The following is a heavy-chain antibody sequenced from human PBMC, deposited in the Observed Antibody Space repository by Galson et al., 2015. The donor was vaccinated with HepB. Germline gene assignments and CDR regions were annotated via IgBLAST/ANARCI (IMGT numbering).Heavy chain of an antibody. CDR3: ARALHSPYNWFDP. Sequence: QVQLQESGPGLVKPSETLSLTCTVSGGSISSGNYYWGWFRQPPGKGLEWIGSIYNSGTTYDNPSLKSRVTTSVDTSKNQIFLSLPSVTAADTALYYCARALHSPYNWFDPWGQGTQVTVSS. CDR2: IYNSGTT. V-gene: IGHV4-39*01. D-gene: IGHD2-15*01. J-gene: IGHJ5*02. CDR1: GGSISSGNYY.